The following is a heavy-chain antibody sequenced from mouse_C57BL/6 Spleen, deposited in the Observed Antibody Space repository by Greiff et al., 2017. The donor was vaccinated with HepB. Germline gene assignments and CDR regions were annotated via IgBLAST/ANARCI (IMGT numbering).Heavy chain of an antibody. V-gene: IGHV5-6*01. CDR3: ARHPYYGSSSYAMDY. CDR2: ISSGGSYT. Sequence: EVKLVESGGDLVKPGGSLKLSCAASGFTFSSYGMSWVRQTPDKRLEWVATISSGGSYTYYPDSVKGRFTISRDNAKNTMYLQMSSLKSEDTAMYYCARHPYYGSSSYAMDYWGQGTSVTVSS. J-gene: IGHJ4*01. CDR1: GFTFSSYG. D-gene: IGHD1-1*01.